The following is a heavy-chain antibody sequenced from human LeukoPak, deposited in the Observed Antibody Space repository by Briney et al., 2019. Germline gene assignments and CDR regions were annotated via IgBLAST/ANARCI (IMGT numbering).Heavy chain of an antibody. V-gene: IGHV3-30*12. Sequence: PGGSLRLSCAASGFTFSSSGMHWVRQSPGKGLEWVAFIPYDGSNKYYADSVKGRFTISRDNSKNTLYLQLNSLRAEDTAVYYCARDPDYYGSGTYYNHYFDYWGQGTLVTVSS. CDR3: ARDPDYYGSGTYYNHYFDY. D-gene: IGHD3-10*01. CDR2: IPYDGSNK. CDR1: GFTFSSSG. J-gene: IGHJ4*02.